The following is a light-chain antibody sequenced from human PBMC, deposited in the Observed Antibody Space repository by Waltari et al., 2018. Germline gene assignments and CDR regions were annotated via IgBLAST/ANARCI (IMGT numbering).Light chain of an antibody. V-gene: IGLV2-11*01. CDR3: CSFGGGYPVV. CDR2: DVN. CDR1: SSDVGAYDY. Sequence: QSVLTQPRSVSGSPGQSVTISCTGTSSDVGAYDYVSWYQQHPGKAPHVMIYDVNKRPAGVLDRFSGSKSGNTAPLTISGLQAEDEADYSCCSFGGGYPVVFGGGTTLTVL. J-gene: IGLJ3*02.